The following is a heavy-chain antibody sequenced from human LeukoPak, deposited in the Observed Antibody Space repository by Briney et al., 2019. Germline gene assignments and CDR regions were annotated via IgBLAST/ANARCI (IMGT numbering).Heavy chain of an antibody. D-gene: IGHD6-6*01. CDR3: VKGSSSSRPYYFDY. CDR1: GFTFSSYW. Sequence: PGGSLRLSCAASGFTFSSYWMQWVRQAPGKGLVWVSAITDSGGGTYHADSVKGRLTISRDNSNNALYLQMNSLRVEDTARYYCVKGSSSSRPYYFDYWGQGTLVTVSS. CDR2: ITDSGGGT. J-gene: IGHJ4*02. V-gene: IGHV3-23*01.